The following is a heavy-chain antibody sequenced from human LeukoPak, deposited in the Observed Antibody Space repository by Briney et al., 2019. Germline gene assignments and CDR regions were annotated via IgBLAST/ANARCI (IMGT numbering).Heavy chain of an antibody. J-gene: IGHJ4*02. CDR3: ARDWNRYAY. V-gene: IGHV4-38-2*02. CDR1: GYSISSGYY. CDR2: IYHTGST. Sequence: PSETLSLTCTVSGYSISSGYYWGWIRQLPGKGLEWIGSIYHTGSTYYNPSLKSRVTISVDTSKSQFSLYMDSVTAADTAVYYCARDWNRYAYWGQGTLATVSS. D-gene: IGHD1-1*01.